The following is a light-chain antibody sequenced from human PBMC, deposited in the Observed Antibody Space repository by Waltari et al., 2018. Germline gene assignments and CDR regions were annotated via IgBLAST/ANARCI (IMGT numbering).Light chain of an antibody. J-gene: IGLJ3*02. CDR2: YDR. CDR3: HAAADNNWF. V-gene: IGLV3-21*01. Sequence: SYVVTQPPSVSVAPGETATITCGGDNIGTYSVHWYQQKAGQAPVLVIFYDRDRPSGIPERLSGSSSGSTVTLTIRGALLEDEADYHCHAAADNNWFFGGGTKLTVL. CDR1: NIGTYS.